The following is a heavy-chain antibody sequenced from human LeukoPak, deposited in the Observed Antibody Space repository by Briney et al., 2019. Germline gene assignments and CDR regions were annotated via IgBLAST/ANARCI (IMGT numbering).Heavy chain of an antibody. CDR1: GFTFSSYG. CDR3: AKAPGAAAGTYFDY. Sequence: GGSLRLSCAASGFTFSSYGMHWVRQAPGKGLEWVAVISYDGSNKYYADSVKGRFTNSRDNSKNTLYLQMNSLRAEETAVYYCAKAPGAAAGTYFDYWGQGTLVTVSS. CDR2: ISYDGSNK. J-gene: IGHJ4*02. D-gene: IGHD6-13*01. V-gene: IGHV3-30*18.